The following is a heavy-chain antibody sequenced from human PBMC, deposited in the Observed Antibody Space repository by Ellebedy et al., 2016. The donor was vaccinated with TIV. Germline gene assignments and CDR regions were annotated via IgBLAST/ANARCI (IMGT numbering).Heavy chain of an antibody. Sequence: SVKVSCXASGGTFNNYAISWVRQAPGQGLEWMGGTIPILGVVNYAQKFQGSVTITADESTSTVYMDLSSLISEDTAVYYCARGADRYCTGGKCYRDFDSWGQGTLVTVSS. J-gene: IGHJ4*02. CDR2: TIPILGVV. V-gene: IGHV1-69*10. CDR1: GGTFNNYA. D-gene: IGHD2-15*01. CDR3: ARGADRYCTGGKCYRDFDS.